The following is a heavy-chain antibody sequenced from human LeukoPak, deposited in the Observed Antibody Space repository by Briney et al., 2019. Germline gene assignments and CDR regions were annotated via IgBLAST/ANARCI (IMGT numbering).Heavy chain of an antibody. D-gene: IGHD3-10*01. CDR3: AAITYGSGSYYIETDY. V-gene: IGHV3-21*01. CDR1: GFTFSSYS. Sequence: GGSLRLSCAASGFTFSSYSMNWVRQAPGKGLEWVSSISSSSSYIYYADSVKGRFAISRDDAKNSLYLQMNSLRAEDTAVYYCAAITYGSGSYYIETDYWGQGTLVTVSS. J-gene: IGHJ4*02. CDR2: ISSSSSYI.